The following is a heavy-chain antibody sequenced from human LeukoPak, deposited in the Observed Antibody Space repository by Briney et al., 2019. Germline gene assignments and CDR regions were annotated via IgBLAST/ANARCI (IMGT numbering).Heavy chain of an antibody. V-gene: IGHV3-66*01. J-gene: IGHJ4*02. CDR1: GFTVSNNY. D-gene: IGHD6-13*01. CDR3: ARDGGAAAGY. CDR2: MYRGGST. Sequence: GGSLRLSCAASGFTVSNNYMSWVRQAPGKGLEWVSVMYRGGSTYYADSVQGRFTMSRDNSKNTLYLQMNSLRAEDTAVYYCARDGGAAAGYWGQGTLVNVSS.